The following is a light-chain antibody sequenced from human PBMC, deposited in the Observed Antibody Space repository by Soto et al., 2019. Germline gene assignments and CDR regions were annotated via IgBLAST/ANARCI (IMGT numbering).Light chain of an antibody. CDR2: WAS. CDR1: QSVLYSSNNKNY. J-gene: IGKJ1*01. V-gene: IGKV4-1*01. CDR3: QQYSNTPQS. Sequence: DIVMTQSPDSLAVSLGERATINCKSSQSVLYSSNNKNYLAWYQQKPGQPPRLLIYWASTRESGVPDRFSGSGSGTDFTLTISSLQAEDVAVYYCQQYSNTPQSFGQVTKVEIK.